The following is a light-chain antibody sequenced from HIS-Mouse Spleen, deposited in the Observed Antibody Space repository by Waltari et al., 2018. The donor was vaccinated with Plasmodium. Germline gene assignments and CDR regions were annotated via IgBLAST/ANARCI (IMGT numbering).Light chain of an antibody. CDR3: AAWDDSLNGV. CDR1: SSNIGSNT. Sequence: QSVLTQPPSASGTPGQRVTISCSGSSSNIGSNTVNWYQQLPGTAPKLLIYSNNQRPSGVPHRFSCAQSGTSASLAISGLQSEDEADYYCAAWDDSLNGVFGGGTKLTVL. CDR2: SNN. V-gene: IGLV1-44*01. J-gene: IGLJ3*02.